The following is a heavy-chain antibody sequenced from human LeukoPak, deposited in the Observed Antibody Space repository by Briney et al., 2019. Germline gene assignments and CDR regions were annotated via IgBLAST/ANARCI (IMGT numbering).Heavy chain of an antibody. D-gene: IGHD3-10*01. V-gene: IGHV3-21*01. CDR1: GFTFSGYS. CDR3: ARVPRYYGSGIGGLDP. J-gene: IGHJ5*02. CDR2: ISGRSDYI. Sequence: SGGSLRLSCAASGFTFSGYSMTWVRQAPGKGLEWVSSISGRSDYIFHADSVKGRFTISRDNAKNTLYLQMNSLRAEDTAVYYCARVPRYYGSGIGGLDPWGQGTLVTVSS.